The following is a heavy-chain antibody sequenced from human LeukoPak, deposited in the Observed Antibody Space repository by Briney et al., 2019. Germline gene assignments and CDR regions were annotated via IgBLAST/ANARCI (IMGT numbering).Heavy chain of an antibody. J-gene: IGHJ5*02. CDR3: AREIMVRGVIIGNWFDP. Sequence: SETLSLTCTVSGGSTSSGSYYWSWIRQPAGKGLEWIGRIYTSGSTNYNPSLKSRVTISVDTSKNQFSLKLSSVTAADTAVYYCAREIMVRGVIIGNWFDPWGQGTLVTVSS. CDR1: GGSTSSGSYY. CDR2: IYTSGST. V-gene: IGHV4-61*02. D-gene: IGHD3-10*01.